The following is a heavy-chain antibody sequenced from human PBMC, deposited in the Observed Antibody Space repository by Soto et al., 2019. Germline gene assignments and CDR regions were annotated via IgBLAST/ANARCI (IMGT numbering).Heavy chain of an antibody. V-gene: IGHV1-46*01. J-gene: IGHJ6*03. CDR2: INPSGGST. CDR3: AIFITGTPPVRGDYYYYMDV. CDR1: GYTFTSYY. D-gene: IGHD1-7*01. Sequence: EASVKVSCKASGYTFTSYYMHWVRQAPGQGLEWMGIINPSGGSTSYAQKFQGRVTMTRDTSTSTVYMELSSLRSEDTAVYYCAIFITGTPPVRGDYYYYMDVWGKGTTVTVSS.